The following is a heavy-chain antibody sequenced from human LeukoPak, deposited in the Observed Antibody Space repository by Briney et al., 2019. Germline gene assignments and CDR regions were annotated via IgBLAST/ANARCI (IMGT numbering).Heavy chain of an antibody. D-gene: IGHD1-26*01. V-gene: IGHV4-59*12. CDR2: LYYTGST. CDR1: GGSISSYY. CDR3: ATVTDVYSGSPDAFDI. Sequence: SETLSLTCTVSGGSISSYYWSWIRQPPGKGLELIWSLYYTGSTYNNPTLKSRVTMSVDTSKNQFSLHLLSVTAADTAVYYCATVTDVYSGSPDAFDIWGQGTMVTVSS. J-gene: IGHJ3*02.